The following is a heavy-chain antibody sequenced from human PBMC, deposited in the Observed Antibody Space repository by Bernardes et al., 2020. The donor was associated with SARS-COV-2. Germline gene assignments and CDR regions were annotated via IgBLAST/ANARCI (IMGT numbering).Heavy chain of an antibody. CDR1: GFTVSSNY. Sequence: GGSLSPSCAASGFTVSSNYMSWVRQAPGKGLEWVSVIYSGGSTYNADSVKGRFTSSRDNSKKTLYLQMNRLRAEDTAVYYCARKQPVDNAGWYFDLWGRGTLVTVSS. D-gene: IGHD6-13*01. CDR2: IYSGGST. V-gene: IGHV3-53*01. J-gene: IGHJ2*01. CDR3: ARKQPVDNAGWYFDL.